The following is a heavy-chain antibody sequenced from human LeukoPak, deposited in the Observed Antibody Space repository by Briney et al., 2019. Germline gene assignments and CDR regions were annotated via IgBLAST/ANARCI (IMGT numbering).Heavy chain of an antibody. D-gene: IGHD5/OR15-5a*01. CDR2: ISYDGRNK. Sequence: PGGSLRLSCAASGFTFRSYAMHWVRQAPGQGLEGVAVISYDGRNKYYADSVKGRFTISRDNSKNPLYVQMSSLSAEDAAVYYCVRGVCDWTHYYYYGMDVWGQGTTVTVSS. CDR1: GFTFRSYA. J-gene: IGHJ6*02. V-gene: IGHV3-30*04. CDR3: VRGVCDWTHYYYYGMDV.